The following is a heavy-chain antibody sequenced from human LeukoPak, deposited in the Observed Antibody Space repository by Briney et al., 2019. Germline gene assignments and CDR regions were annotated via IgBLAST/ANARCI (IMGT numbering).Heavy chain of an antibody. D-gene: IGHD1-7*01. V-gene: IGHV1-18*01. Sequence: ASVKVSCKASGYTFTGYGISWVRQAPGQGLEWTGWISAYNGNTNYAQKLQGRVTMTTDTSTSTAYMELRSLRSDDTAVYYCARVFSLGRGLWNLFLSWGQGTLVTVSS. J-gene: IGHJ5*02. CDR2: ISAYNGNT. CDR3: ARVFSLGRGLWNLFLS. CDR1: GYTFTGYG.